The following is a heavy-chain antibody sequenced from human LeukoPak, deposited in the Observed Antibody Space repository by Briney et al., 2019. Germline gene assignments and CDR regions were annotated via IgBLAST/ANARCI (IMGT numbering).Heavy chain of an antibody. J-gene: IGHJ5*02. V-gene: IGHV4-34*01. Sequence: SETLSLTCAVYGGSFSGYYWSWIRQPPGKGLEWIGSIYYSGSTYYNPSLKSRVTISVDTSKNQFSLKLSSVTAADTAVYYCARDPSGLSSWYLNNWFDPWGQGTLVTVSS. CDR1: GGSFSGYY. D-gene: IGHD6-13*01. CDR3: ARDPSGLSSWYLNNWFDP. CDR2: IYYSGST.